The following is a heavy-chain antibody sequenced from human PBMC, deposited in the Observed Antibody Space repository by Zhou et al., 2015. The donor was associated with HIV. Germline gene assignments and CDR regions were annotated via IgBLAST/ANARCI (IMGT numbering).Heavy chain of an antibody. J-gene: IGHJ5*02. CDR3: ARDLEGYSGSYPRGYNWFDP. V-gene: IGHV1-69*01. Sequence: QVQLVQSGAEVKKPGSSVKVSCKASGGTFSSYAISWVRQAPGQGLEWMGGIIPIFGTANYAQKFQGRVTITADESTSTAYMELSSLRSEDTAVYYCARDLEGYSGSYPRGYNWFDPWGQGTLVTVSS. D-gene: IGHD1-26*01. CDR1: GGTFSSYA. CDR2: IIPIFGTA.